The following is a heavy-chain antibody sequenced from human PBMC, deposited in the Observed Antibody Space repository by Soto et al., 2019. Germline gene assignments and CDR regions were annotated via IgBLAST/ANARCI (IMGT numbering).Heavy chain of an antibody. J-gene: IGHJ6*02. CDR2: ISGSGGST. Sequence: GGSLRLSCAASGFTFSSYAMSWVRQAPGKGLEWVSAISGSGGSTYYADSVKGRFTISRDNSKNTLYLQMNSLRAEDTAVYYCAKAVPLTAARHYYYYGMDVWGQGTTVTVSS. CDR3: AKAVPLTAARHYYYYGMDV. D-gene: IGHD6-6*01. CDR1: GFTFSSYA. V-gene: IGHV3-23*01.